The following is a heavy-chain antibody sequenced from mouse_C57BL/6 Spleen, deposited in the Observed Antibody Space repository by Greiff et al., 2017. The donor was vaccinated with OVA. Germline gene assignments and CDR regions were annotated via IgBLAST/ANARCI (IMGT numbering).Heavy chain of an antibody. J-gene: IGHJ3*01. V-gene: IGHV1-52*01. CDR1: GYTFTSYW. D-gene: IGHD2-14*01. CDR2: IDPSDSET. CDR3: ARTPYGYDDAFAY. Sequence: QVQLQQPGAELVRPGSSVKLSCKASGYTFTSYWMHWVKQRPIQGLEWIGNIDPSDSETHYNRKFKDKATLTVDKSSSTAYMQLSSLTSEDSAVYYCARTPYGYDDAFAYWGQGTLVTVSA.